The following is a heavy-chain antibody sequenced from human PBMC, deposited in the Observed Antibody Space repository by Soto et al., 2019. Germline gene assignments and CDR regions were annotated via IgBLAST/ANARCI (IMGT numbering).Heavy chain of an antibody. D-gene: IGHD2-15*01. CDR1: GFTFDDYA. J-gene: IGHJ4*02. V-gene: IGHV3-9*01. Sequence: EVQLVESGGGLVQPGRSLRLSCAASGFTFDDYAMHWVRQAPGKGLEWVSGISWNSGSIGYADSVKGRFTISRDNAKNSLYLQMNSLRAEDTVLYYCAKDYCSGGSCYWGNYFDYWGQGTLVTVSS. CDR3: AKDYCSGGSCYWGNYFDY. CDR2: ISWNSGSI.